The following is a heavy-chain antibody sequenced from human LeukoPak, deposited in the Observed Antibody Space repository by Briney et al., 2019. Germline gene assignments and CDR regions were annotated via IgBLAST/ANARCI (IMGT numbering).Heavy chain of an antibody. CDR1: GFTFSSYW. J-gene: IGHJ4*02. CDR3: ARDSGFSGAQRGEF. V-gene: IGHV3-30*03. CDR2: ISYDGSNK. Sequence: GGSLRLSCAASGFTFSSYWMSWVRQAPGKGLEWVAVISYDGSNKYYADSVKGRFTISGDNSKNTLYLQMSSLRAEDTAVYYCARDSGFSGAQRGEFWGQGTLVTVSS. D-gene: IGHD2/OR15-2a*01.